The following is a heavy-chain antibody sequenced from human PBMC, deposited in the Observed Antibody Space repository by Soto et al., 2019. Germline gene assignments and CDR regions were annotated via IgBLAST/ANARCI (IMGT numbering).Heavy chain of an antibody. CDR1: GYTFTSYY. CDR3: ARDLSGRNDAFDI. D-gene: IGHD3-3*01. V-gene: IGHV1-46*01. CDR2: INPSGGST. J-gene: IGHJ3*02. Sequence: ASVKLSCKASGYTFTSYYMHWVRQAPGQGLEWMGIINPSGGSTSYAQKFQGRVTMTRDTSTSTVYMELSSLRSEDTAVYYCARDLSGRNDAFDIWGQGTMVTVSS.